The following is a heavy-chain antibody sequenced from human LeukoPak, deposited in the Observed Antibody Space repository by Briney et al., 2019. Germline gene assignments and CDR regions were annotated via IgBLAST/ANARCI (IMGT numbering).Heavy chain of an antibody. J-gene: IGHJ4*02. CDR3: ARARYYDSSGYYFALTKTGGHFDY. D-gene: IGHD3-22*01. Sequence: PSETLSLTCTVSGGSISSYYWSWIRQPAGKGLEWIGRIYTSGSTNYNPSLKSRVTMSVDTSKNQFSLKLSSVTAADTAVYYCARARYYDSSGYYFALTKTGGHFDYWGQGTLVTVSS. V-gene: IGHV4-4*07. CDR1: GGSISSYY. CDR2: IYTSGST.